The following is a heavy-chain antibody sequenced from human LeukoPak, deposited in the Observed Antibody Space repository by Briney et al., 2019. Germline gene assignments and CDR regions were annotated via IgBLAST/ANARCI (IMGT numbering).Heavy chain of an antibody. D-gene: IGHD6-13*01. CDR3: AKAAATGSGYYFEY. CDR2: ITGSGGNA. CDR1: GFTLSNYA. J-gene: IGHJ4*02. V-gene: IGHV3-23*01. Sequence: GRSLRLSCTASGFTLSNYAMSWVRQAPGKGLEWVSTITGSGGNAYYADSVKGRFTIPRDNTKSTLYLQMHSLRPEDAAVYYCAKAAATGSGYYFEYWGQGALVTVSS.